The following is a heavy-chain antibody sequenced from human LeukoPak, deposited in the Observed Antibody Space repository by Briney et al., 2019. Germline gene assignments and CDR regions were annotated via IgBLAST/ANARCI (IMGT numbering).Heavy chain of an antibody. CDR2: IKSKTDGGTT. CDR1: GFTFSSYA. Sequence: AGGSLRLSCAASGFTFSSYAMSWVSQAPGKGLEWVGRIKSKTDGGTTDYAAPVKGRFTISRDDSKNTLYLQMNSLKTEDTAVYYCTTVYCSGGSCYVFDYWGQGTLVTVSS. D-gene: IGHD2-15*01. V-gene: IGHV3-15*01. CDR3: TTVYCSGGSCYVFDY. J-gene: IGHJ4*02.